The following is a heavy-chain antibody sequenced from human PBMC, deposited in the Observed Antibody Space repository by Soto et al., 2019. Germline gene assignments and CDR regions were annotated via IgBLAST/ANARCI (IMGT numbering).Heavy chain of an antibody. CDR2: IWYDGSNK. CDR1: GFTFSSYG. Sequence: QVQLVESGGGVVQPGRSLRLSCVASGFTFSSYGMHWVRQAPGKGLEWVAVIWYDGSNKYYADSVKGRFTISRDNSKNPRFRQMNSLRAEDTDVYHCARETDGYNYGKGVDYWGQGTLVTVSS. V-gene: IGHV3-33*01. CDR3: ARETDGYNYGKGVDY. D-gene: IGHD5-18*01. J-gene: IGHJ4*02.